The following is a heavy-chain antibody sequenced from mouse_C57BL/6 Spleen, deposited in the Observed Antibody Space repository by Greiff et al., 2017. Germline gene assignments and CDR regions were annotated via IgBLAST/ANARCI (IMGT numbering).Heavy chain of an antibody. CDR2: INPNNGGT. J-gene: IGHJ2*01. CDR1: GYTFTDYY. D-gene: IGHD2-5*01. V-gene: IGHV1-26*01. Sequence: EVQLQQSGPELVKPGASVKISCKASGYTFTDYYMNWVKQSHGKSLEWIGDINPNNGGTSYNQKFKGKATLTVDKSSSTAYMELRSLTSEDSAVYYCARRHYYSKGGDDYWGQGTTLTVSS. CDR3: ARRHYYSKGGDDY.